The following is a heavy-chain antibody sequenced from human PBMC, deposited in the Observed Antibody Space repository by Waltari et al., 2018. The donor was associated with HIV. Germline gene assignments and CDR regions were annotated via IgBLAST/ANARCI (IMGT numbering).Heavy chain of an antibody. V-gene: IGHV3-30*18. J-gene: IGHJ6*02. Sequence: QVQLVESGGGVVQPGRSLRLSCAASGFTFSSYGMHWVRQAPGKGLEWVAVISYDGSNKYYADSVKGRFTISRDNSKNTLYLQMNSLRAEDTAVYYCAKDAVDRRGYYYGMDVWGQGTTVTVSS. CDR1: GFTFSSYG. CDR2: ISYDGSNK. D-gene: IGHD3-10*01. CDR3: AKDAVDRRGYYYGMDV.